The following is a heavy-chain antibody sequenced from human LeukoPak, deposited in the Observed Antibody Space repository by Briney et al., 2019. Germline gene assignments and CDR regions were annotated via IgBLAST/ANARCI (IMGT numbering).Heavy chain of an antibody. CDR3: ARDFSPLLPAAPYYFDY. J-gene: IGHJ4*02. CDR1: GYTFTSYG. Sequence: ALVKVSCKASGYTFTSYGISWVRQAPGQGLEWMGWISAYNGNTNYAQKLQGRVTMTTDTSTSTAYMELRSLRSDDTAVYYCARDFSPLLPAAPYYFDYWGQGTLVTVSS. D-gene: IGHD2-2*01. CDR2: ISAYNGNT. V-gene: IGHV1-18*04.